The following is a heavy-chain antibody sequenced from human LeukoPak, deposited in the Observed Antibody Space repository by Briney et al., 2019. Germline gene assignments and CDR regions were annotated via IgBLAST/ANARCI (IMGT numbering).Heavy chain of an antibody. J-gene: IGHJ4*02. D-gene: IGHD5-12*01. Sequence: GGSLRLSCAASAFTFSSYSINWVRQAPGKGLEWVSSISSSSSYIYYADSVKGRFTISRDNAKNSLYLQMNSLRADDTAVYYCARDHEEGGYIPAVIFDYWGQGTLVTVSS. CDR1: AFTFSSYS. CDR3: ARDHEEGGYIPAVIFDY. CDR2: ISSSSSYI. V-gene: IGHV3-21*01.